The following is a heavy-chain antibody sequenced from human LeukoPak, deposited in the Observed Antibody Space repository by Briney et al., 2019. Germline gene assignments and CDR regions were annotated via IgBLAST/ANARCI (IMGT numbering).Heavy chain of an antibody. CDR3: ASEYYYDSSGYYYNY. J-gene: IGHJ4*02. D-gene: IGHD3-22*01. Sequence: SETLSLTCTVSGGSFSSGGYYWSWLRQHPGKGLEWIGYIYYSGSTYYNPSLKSRVTISVDTSKNQFSLKLSSVTAADTAVYYCASEYYYDSSGYYYNYWGQGTLVTVSS. CDR1: GGSFSSGGYY. V-gene: IGHV4-31*03. CDR2: IYYSGST.